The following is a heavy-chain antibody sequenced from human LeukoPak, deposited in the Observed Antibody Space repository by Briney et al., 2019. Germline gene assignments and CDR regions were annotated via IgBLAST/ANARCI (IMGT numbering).Heavy chain of an antibody. D-gene: IGHD6-19*01. CDR2: ISTYNGYA. J-gene: IGHJ6*04. CDR1: GYSFISYG. V-gene: IGHV1-18*01. Sequence: GASVKVSCKASGYSFISYGISWVRQAPGQGLEWMGWISTYNGYANYAQKLQGRATMTTETSTSTAYMELRSLRSDDTAVYYCARNSSDWYGYMDVWGKGTTVTVSS. CDR3: ARNSSDWYGYMDV.